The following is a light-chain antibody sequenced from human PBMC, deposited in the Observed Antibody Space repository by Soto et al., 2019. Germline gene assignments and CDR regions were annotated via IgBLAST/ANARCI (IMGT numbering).Light chain of an antibody. J-gene: IGLJ3*02. Sequence: QSALTQPASVSGSPGQSITISCTGTNSDVGAYPYVSWYQEHPGKAPKLIIYDVTKRPSGVPDRFSGSKSGGTASLTISGLQAEDEADYYCCSYAGRYSWVFGGGTKLTVL. CDR1: NSDVGAYPY. V-gene: IGLV2-11*01. CDR2: DVT. CDR3: CSYAGRYSWV.